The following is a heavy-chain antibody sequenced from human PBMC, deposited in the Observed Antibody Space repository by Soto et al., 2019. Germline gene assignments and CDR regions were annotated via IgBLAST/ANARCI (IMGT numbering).Heavy chain of an antibody. V-gene: IGHV4-31*03. CDR1: GGSISSGGYY. CDR2: IYYSGST. CDR3: ARGTLYFTMIVPPDY. D-gene: IGHD3-22*01. J-gene: IGHJ4*02. Sequence: SETLSLTCTVSGGSISSGGYYWGWIRQHPGKGLEWIGYIYYSGSTYYNPSLKSRVTISVDTSKNQFSLKLSSVTAADTAVYYCARGTLYFTMIVPPDYWGQGTLVTVSS.